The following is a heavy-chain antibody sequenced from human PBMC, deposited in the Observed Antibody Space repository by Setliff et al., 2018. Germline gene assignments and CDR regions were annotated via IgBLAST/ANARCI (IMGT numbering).Heavy chain of an antibody. Sequence: GSLRLSCAASGFTFSTYEMSWIRQAPGRGLERVSYISGSGTTIYYADSVKGRFTISRDNSKNTLYLQMNSLRAEDTAVYYCARDRLRSDSPWGYFDYWGQGTLVTVSS. D-gene: IGHD3-16*01. J-gene: IGHJ4*02. CDR2: ISGSGTTI. CDR3: ARDRLRSDSPWGYFDY. V-gene: IGHV3-48*03. CDR1: GFTFSTYE.